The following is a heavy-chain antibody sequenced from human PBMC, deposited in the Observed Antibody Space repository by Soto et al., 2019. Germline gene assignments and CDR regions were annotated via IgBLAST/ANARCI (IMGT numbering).Heavy chain of an antibody. CDR3: ARYDSSGYYWPYYYYGMDV. V-gene: IGHV3-7*01. J-gene: IGHJ6*02. Sequence: PGGSLRLSCAVSGFTFSDYWMSWVRQAPGKGLEWVANIKQDGNEKYYVDSVKGRFTISRDNAKNSLYLQMNSLRAEDTAVYYCARYDSSGYYWPYYYYGMDVWGQGTTVTV. CDR1: GFTFSDYW. CDR2: IKQDGNEK. D-gene: IGHD3-22*01.